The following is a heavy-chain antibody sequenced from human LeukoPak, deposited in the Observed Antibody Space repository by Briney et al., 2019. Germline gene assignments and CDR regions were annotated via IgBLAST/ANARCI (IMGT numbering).Heavy chain of an antibody. D-gene: IGHD3-16*01. CDR3: TRPAHSYQGDWFDP. CDR1: GFTFGDYA. CDR2: IRSKAYGGTT. J-gene: IGHJ5*02. Sequence: GGSLRLSCTASGFTFGDYAMSWVRQAPGKGLEWVGFIRSKAYGGTTEYAASVKGRFTISRDDSKSIAYLQMNSLKTEDTAVYYCTRPAHSYQGDWFDPWGQGTLVTVSS. V-gene: IGHV3-49*04.